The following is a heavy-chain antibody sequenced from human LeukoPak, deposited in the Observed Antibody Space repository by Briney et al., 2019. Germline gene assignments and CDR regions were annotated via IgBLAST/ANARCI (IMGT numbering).Heavy chain of an antibody. Sequence: GGSLRLSCAASGFTFSYYVMSWVRQAPGKGVEWVAGIRIGGGRTYYADSVRGGLTISRDNSKNSLYLQMNSLRAEDTAVYYCATRGNPAVGHHYLDVWGKGTAVSVSS. J-gene: IGHJ6*03. V-gene: IGHV3-23*01. D-gene: IGHD2-2*01. CDR3: ATRGNPAVGHHYLDV. CDR2: IRIGGGRT. CDR1: GFTFSYYV.